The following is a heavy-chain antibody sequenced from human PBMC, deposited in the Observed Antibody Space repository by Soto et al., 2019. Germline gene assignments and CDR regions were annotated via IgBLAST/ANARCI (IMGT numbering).Heavy chain of an antibody. J-gene: IGHJ6*03. V-gene: IGHV1-18*01. Sequence: QVQLVQSGAEVKKPGASVKVSCKASGYTFTSYGISWVRQAPGQGLEWMGWISAYNGNTNYAQKLQGRVTMTTDTSTSTAYMELRSLRSDDTAVYYCARDRDCSGGSCYFAPKRPHYYYYYMDVWGKGTTVTVSS. CDR2: ISAYNGNT. CDR1: GYTFTSYG. CDR3: ARDRDCSGGSCYFAPKRPHYYYYYMDV. D-gene: IGHD2-15*01.